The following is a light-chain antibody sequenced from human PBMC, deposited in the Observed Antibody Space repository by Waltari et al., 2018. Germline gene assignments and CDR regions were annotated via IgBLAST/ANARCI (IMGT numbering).Light chain of an antibody. Sequence: SYVLTQPPSVSVAPGQTARITCDGNKIGSKNVHWYQQKPGQAPVLVVYDDGDPPSGIPERFSGSNSRNTATLTISRVDAGDEADYYCQVWDSGSDHYVFGTVTKVTVL. CDR2: DDG. CDR3: QVWDSGSDHYV. CDR1: KIGSKN. J-gene: IGLJ1*01. V-gene: IGLV3-21*02.